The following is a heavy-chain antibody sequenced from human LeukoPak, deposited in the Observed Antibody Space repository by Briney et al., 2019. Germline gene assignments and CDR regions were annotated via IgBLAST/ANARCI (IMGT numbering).Heavy chain of an antibody. CDR1: GYTFIAYY. J-gene: IGHJ4*02. CDR3: ARDSCSSTSCLSIDDY. Sequence: ASVKVSCKASGYTFIAYYMHWVRQAPGQGLEWMGWFNPNSGGTNYAQKFQGRVTMTRDTSISTVYMELSRLRSDDTAVYYCARDSCSSTSCLSIDDYWGQGTLVTVSS. D-gene: IGHD2-2*01. CDR2: FNPNSGGT. V-gene: IGHV1-2*02.